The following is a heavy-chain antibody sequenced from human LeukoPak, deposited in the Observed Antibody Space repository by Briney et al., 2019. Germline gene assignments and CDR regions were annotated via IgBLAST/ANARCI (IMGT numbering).Heavy chain of an antibody. Sequence: GGSLGLSCAASGFTFSSYAMSWVRQAPGKGLEWVSGISTSGGTTSYADSVKGRFTISRDNPRNTLYMQMSSLRDEDTAVYYCAIMHRYYDGSGYWVQWGQGTLVTVSS. CDR3: AIMHRYYDGSGYWVQ. J-gene: IGHJ4*02. CDR2: ISTSGGTT. CDR1: GFTFSSYA. V-gene: IGHV3-23*01. D-gene: IGHD3-22*01.